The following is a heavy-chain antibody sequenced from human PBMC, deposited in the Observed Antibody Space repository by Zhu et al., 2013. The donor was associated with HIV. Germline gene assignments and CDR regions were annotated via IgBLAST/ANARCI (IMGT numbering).Heavy chain of an antibody. J-gene: IGHJ4*02. CDR1: GYTLTDYY. V-gene: IGHV1-2*02. Sequence: QVQLVQSGAEVKKPGASVKVSCKTSGYTLTDYYIHWVRQAPGQGLEWMGWINPNSGGTNYAQKFQGRVTMTRDTSITTAYMDLTRLTSDDTAVYYCARGGDFDNWGQGTLVTVSS. CDR2: INPNSGGT. CDR3: ARGGDFDN.